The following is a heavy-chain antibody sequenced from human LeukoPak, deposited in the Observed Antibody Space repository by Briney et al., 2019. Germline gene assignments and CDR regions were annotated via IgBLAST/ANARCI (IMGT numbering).Heavy chain of an antibody. V-gene: IGHV3-48*03. CDR1: GFTFSSYE. Sequence: PGGSLRLSCAASGFTFSSYEMNWVRQAPGKGLEWVSYISTSGSTIYYADSAKGRFTISRDNDKNSLYLQMNSLRAEDTAVYYCAHVKARSGSTFDIWGQGTMVTVSS. CDR3: AHVKARSGSTFDI. J-gene: IGHJ3*02. D-gene: IGHD3-10*01. CDR2: ISTSGSTI.